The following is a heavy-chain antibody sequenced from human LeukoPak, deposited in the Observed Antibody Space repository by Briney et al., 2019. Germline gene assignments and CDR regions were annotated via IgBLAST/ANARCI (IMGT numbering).Heavy chain of an antibody. CDR1: RFTFSNYN. V-gene: IGHV3-48*02. D-gene: IGHD3-3*01. CDR2: ISGTGRTT. J-gene: IGHJ6*02. CDR3: ARGPTYYDFWSGYVNYYYYYGMDV. Sequence: GGSLRLSCAASRFTFSNYNMNWVRQAPGKGLEWVAYISGTGRTTNYADSVKGRFTISRDNAKNSLYLQMNSLRDEDTAVYYCARGPTYYDFWSGYVNYYYYYGMDVWGQGTTVTVSS.